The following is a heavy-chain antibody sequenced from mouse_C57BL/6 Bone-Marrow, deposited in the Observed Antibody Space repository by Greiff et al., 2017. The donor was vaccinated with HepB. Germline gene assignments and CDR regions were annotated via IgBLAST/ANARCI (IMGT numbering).Heavy chain of an antibody. J-gene: IGHJ3*01. CDR3: ARRGYDYDPFAY. CDR2: ILPGSGST. Sequence: SGAELMKPGASVKLSCKASGYTFTGYWIEWVKQRPGHGLEWIGEILPGSGSTNYNEKFKGKATFTTDTSSNTAYMQLRSLTTDDAAIYYCARRGYDYDPFAYWGQGTLVTVSA. V-gene: IGHV1-9*01. CDR1: GYTFTGYW. D-gene: IGHD2-4*01.